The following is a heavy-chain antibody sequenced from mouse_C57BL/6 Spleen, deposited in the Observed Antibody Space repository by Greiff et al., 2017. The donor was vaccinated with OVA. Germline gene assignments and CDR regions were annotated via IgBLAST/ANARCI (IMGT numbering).Heavy chain of an antibody. V-gene: IGHV1-50*01. CDR2: IDPSDSYT. CDR1: GYTFTSYW. CDR3: ARGGQDFDY. Sequence: QLQESGAELVKPGASVQLSCKASGYTFTSYWMQWVKQRPGQGLEWIGEIDPSDSYTNYNQKFKGKATLTVDTSSSTAYMQLSSLTSEDSAVYYCARGGQDFDYWGQGTTLTVSS. D-gene: IGHD3-3*01. J-gene: IGHJ2*01.